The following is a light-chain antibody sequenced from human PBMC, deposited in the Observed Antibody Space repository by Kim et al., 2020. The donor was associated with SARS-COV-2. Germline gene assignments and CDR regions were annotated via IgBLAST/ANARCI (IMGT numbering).Light chain of an antibody. Sequence: EIVMTQSPATLSVSPGESATLSCRASQNIWTSVAWYQQRGGQAPRLLIVDASTRTNGAPARFSGSGSGTEFTLTITSLQPEDSAVYYCQRSRNWPQTFGQGTKLEI. CDR3: QRSRNWPQT. V-gene: IGKV3-15*01. CDR2: DAS. J-gene: IGKJ2*01. CDR1: QNIWTS.